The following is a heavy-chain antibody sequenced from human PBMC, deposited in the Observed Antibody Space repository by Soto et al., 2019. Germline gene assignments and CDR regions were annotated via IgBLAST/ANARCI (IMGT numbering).Heavy chain of an antibody. Sequence: ASVKVSCKASGYTFTSYDISWVRQAPGQGLEWMGWISAYNGNTNYAQKLQGRVTMTTDTSTSTAYMELRSLRSDDTAVYYCARGALTVWFGEFSPWFDPWGQGTLVTVSS. CDR3: ARGALTVWFGEFSPWFDP. J-gene: IGHJ5*02. D-gene: IGHD3-10*01. V-gene: IGHV1-18*01. CDR2: ISAYNGNT. CDR1: GYTFTSYD.